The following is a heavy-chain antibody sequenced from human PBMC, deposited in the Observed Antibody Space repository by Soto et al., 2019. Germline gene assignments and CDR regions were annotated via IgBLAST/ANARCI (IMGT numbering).Heavy chain of an antibody. Sequence: EVQLLESGGGLVQPGGSLRLSCAASGFTFSTYGMIWVRQAPGKGLEWVSAISGSGDSTNYADSVKGRFTISRDNSKKMLYLQMNSLRGEDTAVYYCAKAGPYYFDYWGQGIVVTVSS. CDR3: AKAGPYYFDY. CDR2: ISGSGDST. V-gene: IGHV3-23*01. J-gene: IGHJ4*02. CDR1: GFTFSTYG.